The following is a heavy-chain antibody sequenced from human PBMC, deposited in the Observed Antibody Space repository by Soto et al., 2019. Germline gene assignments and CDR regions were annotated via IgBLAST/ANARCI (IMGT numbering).Heavy chain of an antibody. CDR3: ARLQNFVNWSFDH. Sequence: SETLSLTCTVSGGSISSGDYYWSWIRQPPGRGLEWIGYIHYSGSINYSPSLKSRVTMSVDPSKNQISLKLTSVTATDTAVYYCARLQNFVNWSFDHWGQGALVTVSS. CDR1: GGSISSGDYY. V-gene: IGHV4-61*08. CDR2: IHYSGSI. J-gene: IGHJ4*02. D-gene: IGHD3-3*01.